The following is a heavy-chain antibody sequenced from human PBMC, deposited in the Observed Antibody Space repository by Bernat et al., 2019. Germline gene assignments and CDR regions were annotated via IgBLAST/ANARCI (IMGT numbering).Heavy chain of an antibody. Sequence: QVQLQESGPGLVKPSETLSLTCTVSGGSISSYNCSWIRKPPGKGLEWICHMNYSGSTNYNPSLTSRVTISVDKSKNQFSLKLNSMTVADTAISYCSTSPRLYGLLGMDVWGQGTTVTVSS. V-gene: IGHV4-59*08. CDR2: MNYSGST. J-gene: IGHJ6*02. CDR1: GGSISSYN. CDR3: STSPRLYGLLGMDV. D-gene: IGHD3-9*01.